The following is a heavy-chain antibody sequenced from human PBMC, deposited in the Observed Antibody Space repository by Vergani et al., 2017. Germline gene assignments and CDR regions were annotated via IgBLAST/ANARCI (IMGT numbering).Heavy chain of an antibody. Sequence: EVQLVESGGVVVQPGGSLRLSCAASGFTFDDYAMHWVRQAPGKGLEWVSLISWDGGSTYYADSVKGRFTISRDNSKNSLYLKMNSLRAEDTALYYCAKDKSGYGDYFDYWGQGTLVSVSS. D-gene: IGHD5-12*01. CDR1: GFTFDDYA. CDR2: ISWDGGST. J-gene: IGHJ4*02. V-gene: IGHV3-43D*04. CDR3: AKDKSGYGDYFDY.